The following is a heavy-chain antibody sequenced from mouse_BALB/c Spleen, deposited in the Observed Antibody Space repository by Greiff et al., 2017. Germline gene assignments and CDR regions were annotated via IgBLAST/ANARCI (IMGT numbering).Heavy chain of an antibody. CDR1: GFTFSSYG. Sequence: DVHLVESGGGLVQPGGSLKLSCAASGFTFSSYGMSWVRQTPDKRLELVATINSNGGSTYYPDSVKGRFTISRDNAKNTLYLQMSSLKSEDTAMYYCARDRDYGSVFDYWGQGTTLTVSS. V-gene: IGHV5-6-3*01. D-gene: IGHD1-1*01. CDR2: INSNGGST. CDR3: ARDRDYGSVFDY. J-gene: IGHJ2*01.